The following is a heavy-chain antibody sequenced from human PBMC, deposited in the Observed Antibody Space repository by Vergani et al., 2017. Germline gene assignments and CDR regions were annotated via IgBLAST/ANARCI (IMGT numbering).Heavy chain of an antibody. CDR1: GFTFSRYW. Sequence: EVQLVESGGGLVQPGGSLRLSCAASGFTFSRYWMSWVRQAPGTGLEWVANTKQDGSEEYYVDSVKGRFTISRDNAKNLLYLQMNRLRAEDTAVYFCAGGWFLFDYWGQGTLVTVSS. D-gene: IGHD2-15*01. CDR2: TKQDGSEE. V-gene: IGHV3-7*04. CDR3: AGGWFLFDY. J-gene: IGHJ4*02.